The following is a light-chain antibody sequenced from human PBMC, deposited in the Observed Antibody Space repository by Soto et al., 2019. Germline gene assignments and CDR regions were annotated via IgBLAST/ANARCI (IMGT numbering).Light chain of an antibody. V-gene: IGLV2-14*01. Sequence: QSVLSQPASVSGSPGQSITISCTGTSNDVGYYNYDSWYQQHPGQAPKLMISEVTTRPSGVSDRFSGSKSGNTASLTISRLQAEDEAHYYCSSYTTAYTQVFGGGTKLTVL. CDR1: SNDVGYYNY. CDR3: SSYTTAYTQV. CDR2: EVT. J-gene: IGLJ3*02.